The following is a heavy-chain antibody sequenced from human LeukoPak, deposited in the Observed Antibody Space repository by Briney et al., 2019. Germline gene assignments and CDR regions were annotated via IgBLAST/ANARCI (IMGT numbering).Heavy chain of an antibody. Sequence: GGSPTLSCAASGFTFSSYAMSWVRQAPGKGLEYISAISSSGDDTLYADSVKGRFTISRDNFKHTLYLQMNSLRAEDTAVYYCAKGQTWASVYFDSWGQGTLVTVSS. J-gene: IGHJ4*02. CDR3: AKGQTWASVYFDS. CDR2: ISSSGDDT. D-gene: IGHD7-27*01. V-gene: IGHV3-23*01. CDR1: GFTFSSYA.